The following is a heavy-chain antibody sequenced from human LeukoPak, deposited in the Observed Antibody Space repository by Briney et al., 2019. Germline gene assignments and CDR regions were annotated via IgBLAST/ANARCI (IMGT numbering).Heavy chain of an antibody. J-gene: IGHJ6*03. CDR1: GGTFSSYA. CDR3: ARDKVFPYMDV. V-gene: IGHV1-69*06. Sequence: GASVKVSCKASGGTFSSYAISWVRQAPGQGLEWMGGIIPIFGTANYARKFQGRVTITADKSTSTAYMELSSLRSEDTAVYYCARDKVFPYMDVWGKGTTVTVSS. D-gene: IGHD3-3*01. CDR2: IIPIFGTA.